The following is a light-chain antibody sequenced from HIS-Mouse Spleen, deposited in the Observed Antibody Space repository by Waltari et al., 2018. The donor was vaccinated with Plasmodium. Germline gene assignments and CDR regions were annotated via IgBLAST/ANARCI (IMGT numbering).Light chain of an antibody. V-gene: IGKV4-1*01. Sequence: DIVMTQSPDSLAVSLGERATINCKSSQSVLYSFKHKNYLAWYQQKPGQPPKLLIYWASTRESGVPDRFSGSGSGTDFTLTISSLQAEDVAVYYCQQYYSTPLTFGGGTKVEIK. J-gene: IGKJ4*01. CDR2: WAS. CDR1: QSVLYSFKHKNY. CDR3: QQYYSTPLT.